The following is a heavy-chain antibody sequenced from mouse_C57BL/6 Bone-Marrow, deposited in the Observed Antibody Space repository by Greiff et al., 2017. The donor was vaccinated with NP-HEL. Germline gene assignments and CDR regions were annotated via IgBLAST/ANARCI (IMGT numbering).Heavy chain of an antibody. V-gene: IGHV14-2*01. D-gene: IGHD1-3*01. Sequence: VQLQQSGAELVKLGASVKLSCTASGFNIDDYYMHWVKQRTEQGREWIGRIDPEDGETKYAPKFQGKATITADTSPNTAYLQLSSLTSEHTAVYYCARKKFYWYFDVWGKGTTVTVSS. CDR2: IDPEDGET. J-gene: IGHJ1*03. CDR1: GFNIDDYY. CDR3: ARKKFYWYFDV.